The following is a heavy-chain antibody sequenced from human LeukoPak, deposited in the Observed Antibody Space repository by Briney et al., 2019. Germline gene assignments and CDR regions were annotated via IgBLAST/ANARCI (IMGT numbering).Heavy chain of an antibody. J-gene: IGHJ6*03. CDR1: GGTFSSYA. Sequence: SVKVSRKASGGTFSSYAISWVRQAPGQGLEWMGRIIPILGIANYAQKFQGRVTITADKSTSTAYMELSSLRSEDTAVYYCARGLGHYYYYYMDVWGKGTTVTVSS. CDR3: ARGLGHYYYYYMDV. CDR2: IIPILGIA. D-gene: IGHD7-27*01. V-gene: IGHV1-69*04.